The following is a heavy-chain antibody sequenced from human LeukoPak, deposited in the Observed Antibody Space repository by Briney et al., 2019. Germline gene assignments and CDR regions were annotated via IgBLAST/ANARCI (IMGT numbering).Heavy chain of an antibody. CDR1: GGSISSGSYC. V-gene: IGHV4-61*02. CDR3: ARARYYGSGARDFDY. D-gene: IGHD3-10*01. Sequence: SETLTLTCTVSGGSISSGSYCWSWIRQPAGKGLEWIGRIYTSGSTNYNPSLKSRVTISVDTSKNQFSLKLSSVTAADTAVYYCARARYYGSGARDFDYWGQGTLVTVSS. J-gene: IGHJ4*02. CDR2: IYTSGST.